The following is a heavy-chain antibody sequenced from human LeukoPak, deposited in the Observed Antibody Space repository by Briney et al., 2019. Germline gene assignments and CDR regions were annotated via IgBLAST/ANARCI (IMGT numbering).Heavy chain of an antibody. CDR3: ATYGGDSVSYYYHMDV. V-gene: IGHV4-59*01. D-gene: IGHD2-21*02. CDR2: IYYSGST. CDR1: GGSISTYY. Sequence: SETLSLTCTVSGGSISTYYWRWIRQPPGKGLEWIGYIYYSGSTNYNPPLKSRLTISVDTSKNQFSLKLSSVTAADTAVYYCATYGGDSVSYYYHMDVWGTGTTVTVSS. J-gene: IGHJ6*03.